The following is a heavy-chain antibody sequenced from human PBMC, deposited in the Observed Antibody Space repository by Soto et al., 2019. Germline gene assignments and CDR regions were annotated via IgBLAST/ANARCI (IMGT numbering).Heavy chain of an antibody. CDR2: VYHSGAT. D-gene: IGHD2-2*01. CDR1: GGSISTSNW. Sequence: PSETLSLTCAVSGGSISTSNWWSWVRQPPGKGLEWIGEVYHSGATYYNPSLESRVTMSVDTSKNQFSLKLSSVTAADTAVYYCARVPDYWGQGILVTVSS. CDR3: ARVPDY. V-gene: IGHV4-4*02. J-gene: IGHJ4*02.